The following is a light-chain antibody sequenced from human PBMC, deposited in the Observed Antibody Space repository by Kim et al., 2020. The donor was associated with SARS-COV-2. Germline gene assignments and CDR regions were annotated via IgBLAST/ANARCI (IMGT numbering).Light chain of an antibody. CDR3: QSYDSSIYVV. V-gene: IGLV6-57*03. CDR1: SGSIASNY. J-gene: IGLJ2*01. Sequence: KTVTISCTRGSGSIASNYVQWYQQRPGSAPTTVIYEDNQRPSGVPDRFSGSIDSSSNSASLTISGLKTEDEADYYCQSYDSSIYVVFGGGTQLTVL. CDR2: EDN.